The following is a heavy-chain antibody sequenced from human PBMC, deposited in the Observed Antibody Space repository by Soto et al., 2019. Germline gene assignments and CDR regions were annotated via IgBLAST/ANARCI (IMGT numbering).Heavy chain of an antibody. J-gene: IGHJ4*02. CDR2: ISYDGSNK. CDR1: GFTFSSYG. V-gene: IGHV3-30*18. Sequence: LRLSCAASGFTFSSYGMHWVRQAPGKGLEWVAVISYDGSNKYYADSVKGRFTISRDNSKNTLYLQMNSLRAEDTAVYYCAKPFGIVDTAMVNYFDYWGQGTLVTVSS. CDR3: AKPFGIVDTAMVNYFDY. D-gene: IGHD5-18*01.